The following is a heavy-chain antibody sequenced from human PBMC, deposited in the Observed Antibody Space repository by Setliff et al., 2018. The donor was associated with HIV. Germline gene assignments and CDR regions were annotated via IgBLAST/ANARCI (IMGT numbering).Heavy chain of an antibody. J-gene: IGHJ6*03. Sequence: QSGGSLRLSCAASGFIISAHYMDWVRQAPGKGLEWVGRSRNKANSYTTEYAASVKGRFTISRDDSKNSLYLQMNSLKTEDTAVYYCARGRLLWSGSYYYYYMDVWGKGTTVTVSS. V-gene: IGHV3-72*01. CDR1: GFIISAHY. CDR3: ARGRLLWSGSYYYYYMDV. CDR2: SRNKANSYTT. D-gene: IGHD3-10*01.